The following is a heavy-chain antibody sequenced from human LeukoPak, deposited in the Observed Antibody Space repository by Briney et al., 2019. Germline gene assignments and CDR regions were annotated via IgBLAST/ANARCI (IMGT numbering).Heavy chain of an antibody. CDR3: ARLPRDCSYTSCHDQRNHFDL. J-gene: IGHJ4*02. V-gene: IGHV5-51*01. Sequence: GESLKISCKGSGYHFINYWIGWVRQMPGKGLEWMGIIYPGDSDTRLSPSFQGQVNISVDKSINTAFLQWSSLKASDTAMYYCARLPRDCSYTSCHDQRNHFDLWGQGTLVTVSS. CDR1: GYHFINYW. CDR2: IYPGDSDT. D-gene: IGHD2-2*01.